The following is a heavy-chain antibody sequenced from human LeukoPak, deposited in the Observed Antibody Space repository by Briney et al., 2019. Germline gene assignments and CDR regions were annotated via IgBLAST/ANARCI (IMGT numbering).Heavy chain of an antibody. CDR3: ARRTRSGYSSGWYIDY. V-gene: IGHV4-39*01. Sequence: KPSETLSLTCTVSGGSISSSSYYWGWIRQPPGKGLEWIGSIYYSGSTYYNPSLKSRVTISVDTSKNQFSLKLSSVTAADTAVYYCARRTRSGYSSGWYIDYWGQGTLVTVSS. CDR1: GGSISSSSYY. D-gene: IGHD6-19*01. J-gene: IGHJ4*02. CDR2: IYYSGST.